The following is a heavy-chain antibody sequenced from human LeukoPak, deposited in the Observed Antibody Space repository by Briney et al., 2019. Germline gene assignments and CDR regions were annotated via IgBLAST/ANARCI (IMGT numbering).Heavy chain of an antibody. D-gene: IGHD4-17*01. CDR2: INHSGST. J-gene: IGHJ4*02. Sequence: SETLSLTCAVYGGSFSGYYWSWIRQPPGKGLEWIGEINHSGSTNYNPSLKSRVTISVDTSKNQFSLKLSSVTAADTAVYYCASGRLVTTNYWGQGTLVTVSS. CDR1: GGSFSGYY. CDR3: ASGRLVTTNY. V-gene: IGHV4-34*01.